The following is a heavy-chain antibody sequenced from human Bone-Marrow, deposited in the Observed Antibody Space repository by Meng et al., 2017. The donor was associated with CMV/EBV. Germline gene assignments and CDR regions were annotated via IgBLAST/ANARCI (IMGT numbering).Heavy chain of an antibody. CDR2: IYSGGTT. V-gene: IGHV3-66*02. Sequence: GESLKISCAASGFTFSDYYMNWVRQSPGAGLEWVSVIYSGGTTYYADSVKGRFTVSRDDSENTLHLQLNSLRSEDTAVYYCARGGRDNVLKAAVVPLFDPWGQATLVTVSS. CDR1: GFTFSDYY. J-gene: IGHJ5*02. D-gene: IGHD2-8*01. CDR3: ARGGRDNVLKAAVVPLFDP.